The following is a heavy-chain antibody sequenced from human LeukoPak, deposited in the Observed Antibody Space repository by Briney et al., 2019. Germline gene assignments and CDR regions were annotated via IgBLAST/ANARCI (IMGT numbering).Heavy chain of an antibody. Sequence: SQTLSLTCAVSGDSVSSDSATWNWIRQSPSRGLEWLGRTYFRSKWYNDFAASVRGRITINADTSKNQFSLQLNSVTPEDTAVYYCVRQREQVILYHYFDLWGRGTLVTVSS. D-gene: IGHD6-13*01. CDR1: GDSVSSDSAT. CDR3: VRQREQVILYHYFDL. V-gene: IGHV6-1*01. CDR2: TYFRSKWYN. J-gene: IGHJ2*01.